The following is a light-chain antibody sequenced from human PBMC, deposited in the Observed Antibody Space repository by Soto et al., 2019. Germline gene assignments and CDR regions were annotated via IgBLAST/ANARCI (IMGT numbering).Light chain of an antibody. J-gene: IGLJ1*01. V-gene: IGLV4-69*01. Sequence: QLVLTQSPSASASLGASVKLTCTLSSGHSSYAIAWHQQQPEKGPRYLMKLNSDGSHSKGDGIPDRFSGSSSGAERYLTISRLQSEDDADYYCQTWVTGIYVFGTGTKLTVL. CDR3: QTWVTGIYV. CDR1: SGHSSYA. CDR2: LNSDGSH.